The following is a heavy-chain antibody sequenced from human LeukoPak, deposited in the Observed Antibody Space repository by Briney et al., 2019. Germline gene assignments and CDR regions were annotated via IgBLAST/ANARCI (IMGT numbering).Heavy chain of an antibody. J-gene: IGHJ4*02. Sequence: GGSLRLSCAVSGFTISNAWMSWVRQAPGKGLEWVANIKQDGSEKYYVDSVRGRFTISRDNAKNSLYLQMNNLRAEDTAVYYCAKDRAFRRDLADHWGQGTLVTVSS. CDR3: AKDRAFRRDLADH. D-gene: IGHD3-10*01. V-gene: IGHV3-7*03. CDR2: IKQDGSEK. CDR1: GFTISNAW.